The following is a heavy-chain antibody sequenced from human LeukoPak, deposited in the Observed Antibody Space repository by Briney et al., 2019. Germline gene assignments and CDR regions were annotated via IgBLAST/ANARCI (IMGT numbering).Heavy chain of an antibody. D-gene: IGHD3-22*01. V-gene: IGHV3-64*01. Sequence: GGSLRLSCAASGFTFSSYAMHWVRQAPGKGLEYVSAISSNGGSTYYANSVKGRFTISRDNPKNTLYLQMGSLRAEDMAVYYCARTDSSGYYWVYWGQGTLVTVSS. CDR1: GFTFSSYA. J-gene: IGHJ4*02. CDR3: ARTDSSGYYWVY. CDR2: ISSNGGST.